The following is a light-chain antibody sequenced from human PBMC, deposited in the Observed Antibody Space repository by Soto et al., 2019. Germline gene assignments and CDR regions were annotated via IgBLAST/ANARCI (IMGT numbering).Light chain of an antibody. CDR1: RGISSY. CDR2: AAS. Sequence: AIRMTQSPSSLSASTGDRVTITCRANRGISSYLAWYQQKPGKAPKLLIYAASTLQSGVPSRFSGSGSGTDFTLTISCLQSEDFATYYCQQYYSYPLTFGGGTKVDIK. CDR3: QQYYSYPLT. V-gene: IGKV1-8*01. J-gene: IGKJ4*01.